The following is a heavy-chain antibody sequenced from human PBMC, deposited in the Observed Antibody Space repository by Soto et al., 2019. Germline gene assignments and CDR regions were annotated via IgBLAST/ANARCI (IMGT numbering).Heavy chain of an antibody. CDR1: GYTFSNHG. CDR2: ISGNNGNT. D-gene: IGHD6-19*01. CDR3: ARDQSSGWSGKDYGMDV. Sequence: QVQLVQSGAEVKKPGASVKVSCKASGYTFSNHGISWVRQAPGQGLEWMGWISGNNGNTYHAQKFQGRVTMTVETSTSTTYMELRSLKSDDTAVYYCARDQSSGWSGKDYGMDVWGQGTTVTVSS. J-gene: IGHJ6*02. V-gene: IGHV1-18*01.